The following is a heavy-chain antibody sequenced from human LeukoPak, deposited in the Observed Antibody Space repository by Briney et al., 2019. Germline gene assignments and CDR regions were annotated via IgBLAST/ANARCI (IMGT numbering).Heavy chain of an antibody. CDR3: AKEGYSSSWYRVGNWFDP. D-gene: IGHD6-13*01. J-gene: IGHJ5*02. CDR1: GDSVSSNSAA. Sequence: SQTLSLTCAISGDSVSSNSAAWHWIRQSPSRGLEWLGRTYYRSKWYNDYAVSVKSRITINPDTSKNQFSLQLNSVTPEDTAVYYCAKEGYSSSWYRVGNWFDPWGQGTLVTVSS. CDR2: TYYRSKWYN. V-gene: IGHV6-1*01.